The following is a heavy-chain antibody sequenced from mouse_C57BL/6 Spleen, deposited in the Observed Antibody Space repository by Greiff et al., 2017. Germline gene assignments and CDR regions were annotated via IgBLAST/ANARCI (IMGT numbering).Heavy chain of an antibody. D-gene: IGHD1-1*01. CDR2: INPNYGTT. CDR3: AYGSSYGDYAMDY. J-gene: IGHJ4*01. V-gene: IGHV1-39*01. Sequence: VQLKESGPELVKPGASVKISCKASGYSFTDYNMNWVKQSNGKSLEWIGVINPNYGTTSYNQKFKGKATLTVDQSSSTAYMQRNSLTSEDSAVYYCAYGSSYGDYAMDYWGQGTSVTVSS. CDR1: GYSFTDYN.